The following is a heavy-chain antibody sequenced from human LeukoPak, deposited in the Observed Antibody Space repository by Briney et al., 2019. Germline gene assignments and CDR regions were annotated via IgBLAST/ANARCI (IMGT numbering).Heavy chain of an antibody. D-gene: IGHD2-21*02. CDR2: ISYDGSNK. J-gene: IGHJ3*02. Sequence: PGRSLRLSCAASGFTFSSYAMHWVRQAPGKGLEWVAVISYDGSNKYCADSVKGRFTISRDNSKNTLYLQMNSLRAEDTAVYYCARTGVVTAILGAFDIWGQGTMVTVSS. V-gene: IGHV3-30-3*01. CDR1: GFTFSSYA. CDR3: ARTGVVTAILGAFDI.